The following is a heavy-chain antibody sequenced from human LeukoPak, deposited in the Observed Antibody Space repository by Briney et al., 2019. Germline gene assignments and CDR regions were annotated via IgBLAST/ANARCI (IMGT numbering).Heavy chain of an antibody. Sequence: GASVKVSCKASGYTFTGYYMHWVRQAPGQGLEWMGWINLNSGGTNYAQKFQGRVTMTRDTSISTAYMELGRLRSGDTAVYCARSPDILTGENFDYWGQGTLVTVSS. CDR1: GYTFTGYY. CDR2: INLNSGGT. CDR3: ARSPDILTGENFDY. J-gene: IGHJ4*02. V-gene: IGHV1-2*02. D-gene: IGHD3-9*01.